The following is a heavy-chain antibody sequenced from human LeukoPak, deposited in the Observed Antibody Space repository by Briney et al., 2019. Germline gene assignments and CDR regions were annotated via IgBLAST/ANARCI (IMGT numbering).Heavy chain of an antibody. CDR1: GFTVSSNY. Sequence: GGSLRLSCAASGFTVSSNYMSWVRQAPGKGLEWVANIKQDGSEKYYVDSVKGRFTISRDNAKNSLYLQMNSLRAEDTAVYYCARDGGRMDVWGKGTTVTVSS. CDR2: IKQDGSEK. J-gene: IGHJ6*03. CDR3: ARDGGRMDV. D-gene: IGHD3-3*01. V-gene: IGHV3-7*01.